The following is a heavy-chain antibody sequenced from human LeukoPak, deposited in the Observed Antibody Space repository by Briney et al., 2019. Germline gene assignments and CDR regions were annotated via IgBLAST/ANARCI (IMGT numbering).Heavy chain of an antibody. V-gene: IGHV4-38-2*02. D-gene: IGHD3-16*02. J-gene: IGHJ6*03. CDR2: IYHSGST. CDR1: GYSISSGYY. CDR3: ARARGYPGTYYYYMDV. Sequence: SETLSLTCTVSGYSISSGYYWGWIRQPPGKGLEWIGSIYHSGSTYYNPSLKSRVTISVDTSKNQFSLKLSSVTAADTAVYYCARARGYPGTYYYYMDVWGKGTTVTVSS.